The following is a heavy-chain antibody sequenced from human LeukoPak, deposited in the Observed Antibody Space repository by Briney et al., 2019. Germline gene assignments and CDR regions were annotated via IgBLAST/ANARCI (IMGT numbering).Heavy chain of an antibody. D-gene: IGHD2-15*01. CDR3: AKDIGVGSCNGCLFDY. CDR1: GFTFDDYG. V-gene: IGHV3-20*04. Sequence: GGSLRLSCAASGFTFDDYGMSWVRQAPGKGLEWVSGLNWNGGSTGYTDSVKGRFIISRDNAKNSLYLQMNSLRTEDTALYYCAKDIGVGSCNGCLFDYWGQGTLVTVSS. CDR2: LNWNGGST. J-gene: IGHJ4*02.